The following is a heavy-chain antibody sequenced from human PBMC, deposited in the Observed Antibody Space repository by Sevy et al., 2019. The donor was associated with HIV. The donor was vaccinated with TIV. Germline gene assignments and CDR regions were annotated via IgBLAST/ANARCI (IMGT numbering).Heavy chain of an antibody. CDR2: INGGGGST. J-gene: IGHJ5*02. CDR3: ATVPYYDFWSHNYNNWFDP. D-gene: IGHD3-3*01. V-gene: IGHV3-23*01. CDR1: GFRFSAFG. Sequence: GGYLRLSCVASGFRFSAFGMAWVRQAAGEGLEWISGINGGGGSTYYRNSVKGRFTVSRDNSKNKVYLQMNSLRADDTAVYYCATVPYYDFWSHNYNNWFDPWGQGTLVTVSS.